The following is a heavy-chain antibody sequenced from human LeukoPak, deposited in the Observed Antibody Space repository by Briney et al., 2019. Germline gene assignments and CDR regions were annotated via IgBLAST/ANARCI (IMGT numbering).Heavy chain of an antibody. J-gene: IGHJ4*02. CDR2: INHSGST. Sequence: KPSETLSLTCAVSGGSISSSNWWSWVRQPPGKGLEWIGEINHSGSTNYNPSLKSRVTISVDTSKNQFSLKLSSVIAADTAVYYCARGMAEMATISSYFDYWGQGTLVTVSS. CDR3: ARGMAEMATISSYFDY. V-gene: IGHV4-4*02. CDR1: GGSISSSNW. D-gene: IGHD5-24*01.